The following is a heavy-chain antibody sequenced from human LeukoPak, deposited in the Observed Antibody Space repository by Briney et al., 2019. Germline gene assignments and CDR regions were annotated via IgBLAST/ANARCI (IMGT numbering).Heavy chain of an antibody. Sequence: SVKVSCKASGYTFTSYGISWVRQAPGQGLEWMGGIIPIFGTANYAQKFQGRVTITADKSTSTAYMELSSLRSEDTAVYYCARGAYSSSWLLDAFDIWGQGTMVTVSS. CDR1: GYTFTSYG. CDR3: ARGAYSSSWLLDAFDI. D-gene: IGHD6-13*01. J-gene: IGHJ3*02. CDR2: IIPIFGTA. V-gene: IGHV1-69*06.